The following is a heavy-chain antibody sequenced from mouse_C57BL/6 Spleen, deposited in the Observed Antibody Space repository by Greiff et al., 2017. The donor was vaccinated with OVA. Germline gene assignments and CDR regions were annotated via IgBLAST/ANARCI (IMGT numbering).Heavy chain of an antibody. D-gene: IGHD1-1*01. J-gene: IGHJ2*01. CDR1: GYTFTSYG. Sequence: QVHVKQSGAELARPGASVKLSCKASGYTFTSYGISWVKQRTGQGLEWIGEIYPRSGNTYYNEKFKGKATLTADKSSSTAYMELRSLTSEDSAVYFCARRWVITTEGDFDYWGQGTTLTVSS. CDR3: ARRWVITTEGDFDY. V-gene: IGHV1-81*01. CDR2: IYPRSGNT.